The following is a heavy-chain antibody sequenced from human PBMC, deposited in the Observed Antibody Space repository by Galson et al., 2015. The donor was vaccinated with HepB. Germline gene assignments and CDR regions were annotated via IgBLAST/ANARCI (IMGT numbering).Heavy chain of an antibody. J-gene: IGHJ5*02. CDR1: GGSFSGYY. Sequence: LTCAVYGGSFSGYYWSWIRQPPGKGLEWIGEINHSGSTNYNPSLKSRVTISVDTSKNQFSLKLSSVTAADTAVYYCARLSGAGATVNWFDPWGQGTLVTVSS. CDR2: INHSGST. V-gene: IGHV4-34*01. D-gene: IGHD1-26*01. CDR3: ARLSGAGATVNWFDP.